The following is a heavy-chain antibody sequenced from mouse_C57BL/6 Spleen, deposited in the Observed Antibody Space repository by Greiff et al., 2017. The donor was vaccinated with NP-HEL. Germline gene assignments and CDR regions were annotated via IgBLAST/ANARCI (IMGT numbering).Heavy chain of an antibody. D-gene: IGHD2-4*01. J-gene: IGHJ1*03. V-gene: IGHV5-17*01. CDR1: GFTFSDYG. Sequence: EVQGVESGGGLVKPGGSLKLSCAASGFTFSDYGMHWVRQAPEKGLEWVAYISSGSSTIYYADTVKGRFTISRDNAKNTLFLQMTSLRSEDTAMYYCARDYYDYDGNWYFDVWGTGTTVTVSS. CDR3: ARDYYDYDGNWYFDV. CDR2: ISSGSSTI.